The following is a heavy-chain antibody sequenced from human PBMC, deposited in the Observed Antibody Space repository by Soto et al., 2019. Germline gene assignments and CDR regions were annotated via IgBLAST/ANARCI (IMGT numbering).Heavy chain of an antibody. J-gene: IGHJ5*02. CDR1: GFPFSSTD. V-gene: IGHV3-23*01. Sequence: PWGSLRLSCAASGFPFSSTDMTWVRQASGKGLEWVSIIDGSGGTTYYADSVKGRFTISRDNSINTVFLQMNSLRADDTALYFCAKNSGWFNTWGQGALVTVSS. CDR3: AKNSGWFNT. CDR2: IDGSGGTT. D-gene: IGHD3-10*01.